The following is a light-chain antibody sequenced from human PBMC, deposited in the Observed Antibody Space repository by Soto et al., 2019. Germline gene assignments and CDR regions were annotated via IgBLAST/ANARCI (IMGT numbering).Light chain of an antibody. CDR1: QSINRW. Sequence: DIPMTQSPSILSASVGDTVIISCRAKQSINRWLAWYQHKPGKAPKLLIYRASTLENGIPSRVSGDGSGTNFTLTISSLQPDDFATYYCHQYNSYWAFGQGTKVEIK. CDR2: RAS. CDR3: HQYNSYWA. V-gene: IGKV1-5*03. J-gene: IGKJ1*01.